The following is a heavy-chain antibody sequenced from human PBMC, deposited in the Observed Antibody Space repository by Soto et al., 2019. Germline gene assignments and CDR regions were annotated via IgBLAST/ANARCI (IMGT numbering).Heavy chain of an antibody. CDR1: GGSISSYY. V-gene: IGHV4-4*07. CDR3: AREQYYYDSSGFLMDY. J-gene: IGHJ4*02. Sequence: SETLSLTCTVSGGSISSYYWSWIRQPAGKGLEWIGRISTSGSTNYNPSLKSRVTMSVDTSKNQFSLKLSSVIAADTALYYCAREQYYYDSSGFLMDYWGQGTLVTVSS. D-gene: IGHD3-22*01. CDR2: ISTSGST.